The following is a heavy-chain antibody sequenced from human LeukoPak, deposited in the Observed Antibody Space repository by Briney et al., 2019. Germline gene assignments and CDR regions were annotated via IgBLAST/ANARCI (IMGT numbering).Heavy chain of an antibody. CDR2: IKTKDDGGTT. V-gene: IGHV3-15*01. CDR3: TTGYGSSWYA. J-gene: IGHJ5*02. CDR1: FSLTRAW. D-gene: IGHD6-13*01. Sequence: GGSLRLSCEARFSLTRAWMSWVRQAPGKGLEWVGRIKTKDDGGTTEYVAPVKGRFTISRDDSKNMEYLQMNSLKSEDTAVYYCTTGYGSSWYAWGQGTLVIVSS.